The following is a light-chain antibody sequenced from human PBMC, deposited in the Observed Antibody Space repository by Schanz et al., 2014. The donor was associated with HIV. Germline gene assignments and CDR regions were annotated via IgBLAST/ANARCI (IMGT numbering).Light chain of an antibody. Sequence: QSALTQPASVSGSPGQSITISCTGTSSDIGNYNLVSWFQHHPGEAPKIMIFEVRKRPSGVSGRFSGSKSGNTAYLTISALQAEDEADYYCASYTTSHTFVFGTGTKLTV. CDR1: SSDIGNYNL. V-gene: IGLV2-14*02. CDR3: ASYTTSHTFV. CDR2: EVR. J-gene: IGLJ1*01.